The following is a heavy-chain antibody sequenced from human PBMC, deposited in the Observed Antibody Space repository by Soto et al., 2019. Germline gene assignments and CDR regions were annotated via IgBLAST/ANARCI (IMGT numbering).Heavy chain of an antibody. Sequence: QVHLVESGGGLVKPGGSLRLSCAASGFTFSDYYMSWVRQAPGKGLEWVSYISNSGNNIYHADSVKGRFTISRDNAKNSLYLQMNSLRAEDTAVYYCARVGWVAAPFFDYWGQGTLVTVSS. D-gene: IGHD2-15*01. CDR3: ARVGWVAAPFFDY. V-gene: IGHV3-11*01. J-gene: IGHJ4*02. CDR2: ISNSGNNI. CDR1: GFTFSDYY.